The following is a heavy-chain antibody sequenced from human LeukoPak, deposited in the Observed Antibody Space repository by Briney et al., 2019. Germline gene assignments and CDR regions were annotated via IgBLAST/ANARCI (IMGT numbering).Heavy chain of an antibody. CDR2: IYTSGST. Sequence: SETLSLTCTVSGGSISSYYWSWIRQPPGKGLEWIGYIYTSGSTNYNPSLNSRVTISVYTSKNQFSLNLSSVTAADTAGYYCARRGYSSLYYYYYYIYVWGKGTTVTVSS. D-gene: IGHD5-18*01. J-gene: IGHJ6*03. CDR3: ARRGYSSLYYYYYYIYV. CDR1: GGSISSYY. V-gene: IGHV4-4*09.